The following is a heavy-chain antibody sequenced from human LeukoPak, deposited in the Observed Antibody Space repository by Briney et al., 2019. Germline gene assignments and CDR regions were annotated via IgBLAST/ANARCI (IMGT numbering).Heavy chain of an antibody. CDR1: GLTYSAQY. V-gene: IGHV3-23*01. D-gene: IGHD3-10*01. Sequence: GGSLRLSCAVSGLTYSAQYMSWVRQAPGKGLEWVSGISERGGSTNYADSVKGRFIISRDTSKNTVYLQMNSLRVEDTAVYFCAKRGIVIRAVIIIGFHKEAYYFDYWGQGILVTVSS. CDR2: ISERGGST. J-gene: IGHJ4*02. CDR3: AKRGIVIRAVIIIGFHKEAYYFDY.